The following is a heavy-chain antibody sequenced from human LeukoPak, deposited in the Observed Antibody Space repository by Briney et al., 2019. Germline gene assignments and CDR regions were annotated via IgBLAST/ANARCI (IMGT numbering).Heavy chain of an antibody. CDR1: GFTFSSYW. Sequence: PGGSLRLSCSASGFTFSSYWMSWVRQAPGKGLEWVANLNKDGSEKYYVDSVKGRFTISRDNAKNSLYLQMNSLRAEDTAVYYCARVLKGSGSYYSYYYYYMDVWGKGTTVTVSS. CDR3: ARVLKGSGSYYSYYYYYMDV. V-gene: IGHV3-7*01. J-gene: IGHJ6*03. D-gene: IGHD3-10*01. CDR2: LNKDGSEK.